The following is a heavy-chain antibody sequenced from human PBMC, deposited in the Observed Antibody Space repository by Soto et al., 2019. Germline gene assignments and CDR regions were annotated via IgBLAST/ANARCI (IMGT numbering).Heavy chain of an antibody. Sequence: QVQLQESGPGLVKPSETLSLTCTVSGGSISSYYWSWIRPPPGKGLEWIGYIYYSGSTNYNPSLNSRVTISVDTSKYQFSLKLSSGTAADTAVYYCARYAVACNGGVRFDYWGQGTLVTVSS. D-gene: IGHD6-19*01. V-gene: IGHV4-59*01. CDR2: IYYSGST. J-gene: IGHJ4*02. CDR3: ARYAVACNGGVRFDY. CDR1: GGSISSYY.